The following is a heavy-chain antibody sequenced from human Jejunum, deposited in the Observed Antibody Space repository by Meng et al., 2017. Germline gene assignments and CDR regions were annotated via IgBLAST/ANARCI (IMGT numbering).Heavy chain of an antibody. V-gene: IGHV4-4*02. D-gene: IGHD6-13*01. CDR1: GDSISNSHW. J-gene: IGHJ3*02. CDR2: IYHSGST. Sequence: GSLRLSCAVSGDSISNSHWWNWVRQPPGKGLEWIGEIYHSGSTNYIPSLKSRATISVDKSKNHFSLQLRSVTAADTAVYYCATGRNPGTGNAFDIWGQGTTVTVSS. CDR3: ATGRNPGTGNAFDI.